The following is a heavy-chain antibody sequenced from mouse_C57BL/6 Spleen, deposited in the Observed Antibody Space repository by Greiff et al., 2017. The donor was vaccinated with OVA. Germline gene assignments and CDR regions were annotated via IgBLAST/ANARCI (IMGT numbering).Heavy chain of an antibody. D-gene: IGHD1-1*01. J-gene: IGHJ2*01. V-gene: IGHV1-7*01. CDR1: GYTFTSYW. CDR2: INPSSGYT. Sequence: VQLQQSGAELVKPGASVKLSCKASGYTFTSYWMHWVKQRPGQGLEWIGYINPSSGYTKYNQKFKDKATLTADKSSSTAYMQLSSLTYEDAAVYYCARWDGSSYVPFDYWGQGTTLTVSS. CDR3: ARWDGSSYVPFDY.